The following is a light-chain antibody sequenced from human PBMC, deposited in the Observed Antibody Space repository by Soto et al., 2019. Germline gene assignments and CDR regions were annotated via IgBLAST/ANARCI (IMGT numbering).Light chain of an antibody. CDR1: SSNIGSNT. Sequence: QSVLTQPPSASGTPGQRVTISCSGSSSNIGSNTVNWYQQLPGTAPKLLICNNNQRPSGVPDRFSGSKSGTSASLAISGLQSEDEADYYCAAWDDSLNGLVFGIGAKLTVL. V-gene: IGLV1-44*01. J-gene: IGLJ1*01. CDR2: NNN. CDR3: AAWDDSLNGLV.